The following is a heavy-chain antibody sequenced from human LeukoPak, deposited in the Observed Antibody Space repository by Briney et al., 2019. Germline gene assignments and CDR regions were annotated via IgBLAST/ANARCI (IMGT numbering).Heavy chain of an antibody. Sequence: KSGGSLRLSCAASGFNFSNYAMTWVRQAPGKGLEWVSTVNSNDRPYYADSVKGRFTVSRDNSKNTLYLQMNTLRVEDTALYYCAKARAAVVEAAIKYWGQGILVTVSP. J-gene: IGHJ4*02. CDR3: AKARAAVVEAAIKY. V-gene: IGHV3-23*01. CDR2: VNSNDRP. D-gene: IGHD2-15*01. CDR1: GFNFSNYA.